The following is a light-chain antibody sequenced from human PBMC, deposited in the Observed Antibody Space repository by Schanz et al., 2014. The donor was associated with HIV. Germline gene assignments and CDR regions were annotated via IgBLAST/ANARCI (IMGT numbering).Light chain of an antibody. J-gene: IGKJ1*01. Sequence: EIVLTQSPGTLSLSPGDRATLSCRASQSVSSRYLAWYQQKPGQAPRLLIYGASTRATGIPARFSGSRSGTEFTLTISSLQSEDFAVYYCQQYNDWPPRWTFGQGTKVEIK. CDR3: QQYNDWPPRWT. V-gene: IGKV3-15*01. CDR2: GAS. CDR1: QSVSSRY.